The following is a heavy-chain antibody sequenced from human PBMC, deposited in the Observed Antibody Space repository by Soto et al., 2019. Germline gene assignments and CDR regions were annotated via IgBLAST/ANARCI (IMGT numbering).Heavy chain of an antibody. D-gene: IGHD3-22*01. J-gene: IGHJ3*02. CDR3: TRFPPVLLLPLGKGPDAFDI. Sequence: GSLRRSCTASGFTFGEYAMICCRQPSGKWPEWLCFIRSKLNGGTTEYAAAVKGRITISRNDSKSNGLLQMNSLKTEDPAVYYCTRFPPVLLLPLGKGPDAFDIWGQGTIVTVS. CDR2: IRSKLNGGTT. CDR1: GFTFGEYA. V-gene: IGHV3-49*03.